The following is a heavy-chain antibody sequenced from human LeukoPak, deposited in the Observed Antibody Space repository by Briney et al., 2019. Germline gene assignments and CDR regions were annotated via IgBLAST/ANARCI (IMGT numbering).Heavy chain of an antibody. Sequence: GGSLRLSCAASGFTFSSYWMHWVRQAPGKGLVWVSRISSDGSSTSYADSVKGRFTISRDNAKNTLYLQMNSLRAEDTAVYYCARDRVVRGIKTSYYGMDVWGQGTTVTVSS. V-gene: IGHV3-74*01. CDR1: GFTFSSYW. J-gene: IGHJ6*02. D-gene: IGHD3-10*01. CDR3: ARDRVVRGIKTSYYGMDV. CDR2: ISSDGSST.